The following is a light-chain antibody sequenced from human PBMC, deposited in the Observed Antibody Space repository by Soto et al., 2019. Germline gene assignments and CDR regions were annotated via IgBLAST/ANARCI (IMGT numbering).Light chain of an antibody. CDR1: QSVLYSSNNKNY. J-gene: IGKJ4*01. CDR3: QQYYSTPPT. V-gene: IGKV4-1*01. CDR2: WAS. Sequence: DIVMTQSPDSLAVSLGERATFNCKSSQSVLYSSNNKNYLAWYQQKPGQPPKLLIYWASTRESGVPDRFSGSGSGTDFTLTISSLQAEDVAVYYCQQYYSTPPTFGGGTKVEIK.